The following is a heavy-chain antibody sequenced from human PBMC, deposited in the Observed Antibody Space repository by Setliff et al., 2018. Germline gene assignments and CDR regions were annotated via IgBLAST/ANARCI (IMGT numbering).Heavy chain of an antibody. V-gene: IGHV3-7*01. D-gene: IGHD3-3*01. CDR2: IKQDGSEK. J-gene: IGHJ6*02. CDR1: GFTFSSYS. CDR3: ARYLPLDNYYYYGMDV. Sequence: LRLSCAASGFTFSSYSMNWVRQAPGKGLEWVANIKQDGSEKYYVDSVKGRFTISRDNAKNSLYLQMNSLRAEDTAVYYCARYLPLDNYYYYGMDVWGQGTTVTVSS.